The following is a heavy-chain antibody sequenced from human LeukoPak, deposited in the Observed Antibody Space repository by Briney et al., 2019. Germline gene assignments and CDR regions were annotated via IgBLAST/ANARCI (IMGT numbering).Heavy chain of an antibody. J-gene: IGHJ3*02. V-gene: IGHV3-74*01. CDR1: GFTFSSYW. Sequence: GGSLRLSCAASGFTFSSYWMHWVRQAPGKGLVWVSRINTDGSSTNYADSVKGRFTISRDNAKNTLYLQMNSLRAEDTAVYYCASSSIYYYDSSGYSFDIWGQGTMVTVSS. CDR2: INTDGSST. CDR3: ASSSIYYYDSSGYSFDI. D-gene: IGHD3-22*01.